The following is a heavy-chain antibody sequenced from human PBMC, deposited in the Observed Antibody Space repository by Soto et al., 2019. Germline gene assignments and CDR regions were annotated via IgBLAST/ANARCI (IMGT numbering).Heavy chain of an antibody. D-gene: IGHD4-17*01. CDR3: ARAKGLLTVTTSWFAP. CDR2: IYYSGST. CDR1: GDSISSGDYY. Sequence: SETLSLTCTVSGDSISSGDYYWSWIRQPPGKGLEWIGCIYYSGSTYYNPSLKSRVTISADTSKNQFSLKLSSVTAADTAVYYCARAKGLLTVTTSWFAPWGQGTLVTVSS. J-gene: IGHJ5*02. V-gene: IGHV4-30-4*01.